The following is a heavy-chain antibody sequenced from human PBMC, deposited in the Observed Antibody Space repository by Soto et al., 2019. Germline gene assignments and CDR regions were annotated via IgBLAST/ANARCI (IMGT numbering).Heavy chain of an antibody. CDR3: ARSGHTFGGVV. Sequence: ETLSLTCTVSGASMSNYYGSWIRQPPGKGLEHIGYVYYTGNTNYNPSLKSRVTISVDTSNNQFSLKLTSVTTADTAIYYCARSGHTFGGVVWGRGILVTVSS. V-gene: IGHV4-59*01. CDR1: GASMSNYY. D-gene: IGHD3-16*01. CDR2: VYYTGNT. J-gene: IGHJ4*02.